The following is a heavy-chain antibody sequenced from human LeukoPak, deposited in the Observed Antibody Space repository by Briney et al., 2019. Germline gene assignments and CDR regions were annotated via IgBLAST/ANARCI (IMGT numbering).Heavy chain of an antibody. D-gene: IGHD6-13*01. V-gene: IGHV4-4*07. CDR2: IYTSGST. Sequence: SETLSLTCTVSGGSISSYYWSWIRQPAGKGLEWIGRIYTSGSTNYNPSLKSRVTISVDTSKNQFSLKLSSVTAADTAVYYCARVMGYSSSWYPYYYMDVWGKGTTVTISS. CDR1: GGSISSYY. CDR3: ARVMGYSSSWYPYYYMDV. J-gene: IGHJ6*03.